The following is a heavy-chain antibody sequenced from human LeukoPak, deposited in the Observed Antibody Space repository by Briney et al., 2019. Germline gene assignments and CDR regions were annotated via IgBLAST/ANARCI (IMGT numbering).Heavy chain of an antibody. V-gene: IGHV4-38-2*02. D-gene: IGHD3-10*01. CDR2: IFYSGST. J-gene: IGHJ3*02. Sequence: KSSETLSLTCTVSGYSISSGYYWGWIRQPPGKCLEWIGNIFYSGSTYYSPSLKSRVTISLDTSRNQFSLKLTSVTAADTAVYYCAKSNGYGLVDIWGQGTMVTVSS. CDR3: AKSNGYGLVDI. CDR1: GYSISSGYY.